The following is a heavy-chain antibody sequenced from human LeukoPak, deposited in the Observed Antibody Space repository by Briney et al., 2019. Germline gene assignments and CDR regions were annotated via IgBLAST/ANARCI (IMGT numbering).Heavy chain of an antibody. J-gene: IGHJ4*02. V-gene: IGHV3-21*01. Sequence: GGSLRLSCAASGFTFSSYSMNWVRQAPGKGLECVSSISSSSSSIYYADSVRGRFTISRDDAKNSLYLQMNSLRAEDTAVYYCARTATDTGEFDYWGQGTLVTVSS. CDR3: ARTATDTGEFDY. CDR2: ISSSSSSI. CDR1: GFTFSSYS. D-gene: IGHD6-13*01.